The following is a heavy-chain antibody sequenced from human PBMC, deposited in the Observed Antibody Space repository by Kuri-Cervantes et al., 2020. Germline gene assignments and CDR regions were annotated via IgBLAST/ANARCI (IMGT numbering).Heavy chain of an antibody. D-gene: IGHD1-26*01. CDR3: TTDRVSGSWGY. CDR1: GFTFSSYD. CDR2: IGTAGDT. J-gene: IGHJ4*02. Sequence: GGSLRLSCAASGFTFSSYDMHWVRQATGKGLEWVSAIGTAGDTYYPGSVKGRFTISRENAKNSLYLQMNSLKTEDTAVYYCTTDRVSGSWGYWGQGTLVTASS. V-gene: IGHV3-13*01.